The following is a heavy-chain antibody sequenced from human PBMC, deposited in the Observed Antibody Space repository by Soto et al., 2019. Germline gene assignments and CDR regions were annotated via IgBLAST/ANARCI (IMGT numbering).Heavy chain of an antibody. D-gene: IGHD5-18*01. Sequence: EVQLLESGGGLVQPGGSLRLSCAASGFTFSSYAMSWVRQAPGKGLEWVSAISGSGGSTYYADSVEGRFTISRDNSKNTRYGQVNSLRAENTAVYYCAAQELDTAMVRIFDYWGQGALVTVSS. J-gene: IGHJ4*02. V-gene: IGHV3-23*01. CDR3: AAQELDTAMVRIFDY. CDR2: ISGSGGST. CDR1: GFTFSSYA.